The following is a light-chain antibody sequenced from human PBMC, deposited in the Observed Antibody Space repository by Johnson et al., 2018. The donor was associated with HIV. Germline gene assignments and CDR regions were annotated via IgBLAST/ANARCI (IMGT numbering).Light chain of an antibody. CDR1: RSNIGNNY. V-gene: IGLV1-51*02. CDR3: GTWDNSLKAEV. J-gene: IGLJ1*01. CDR2: ENN. Sequence: QSVLSQPPSVSAAPGQKVTISCSGSRSNIGNNYVSWYQQLPGTAPKLLIYENNKRPSWIPDRFSGSTSGASATLAITGLQTGDEADYYCGTWDNSLKAEVFGTGTKVTVL.